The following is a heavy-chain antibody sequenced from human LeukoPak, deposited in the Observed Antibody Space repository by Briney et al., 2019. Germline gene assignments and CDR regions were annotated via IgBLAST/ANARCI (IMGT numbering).Heavy chain of an antibody. J-gene: IGHJ4*02. CDR2: FDPEDGET. CDR3: ATRADDILTALGPGDYFDY. CDR1: GYTLTELS. Sequence: ASVKVSCKVSGYTLTELSMHWVRQAPGKGLEWMGGFDPEDGETIYAQKFQGRVTMTEDTSTDTAYMELSSLRSEDTAVYYCATRADDILTALGPGDYFDYWGQGTLVTVSS. D-gene: IGHD3-9*01. V-gene: IGHV1-24*01.